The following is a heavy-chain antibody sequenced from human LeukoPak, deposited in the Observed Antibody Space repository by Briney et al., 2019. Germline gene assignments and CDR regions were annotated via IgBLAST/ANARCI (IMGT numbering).Heavy chain of an antibody. D-gene: IGHD3-16*01. CDR1: GFTVSSNY. J-gene: IGHJ4*02. V-gene: IGHV3-53*05. Sequence: GGSLRLSCAASGFTVSSNYMSWVRQAPGKGLEWVSVIYSGGHTYYADSVKGRFTISRDNSRNTLYLQMNSLAPNDTAVYYCARDQDLYNNYPFYFDSWGQGILVTVSS. CDR3: ARDQDLYNNYPFYFDS. CDR2: IYSGGHT.